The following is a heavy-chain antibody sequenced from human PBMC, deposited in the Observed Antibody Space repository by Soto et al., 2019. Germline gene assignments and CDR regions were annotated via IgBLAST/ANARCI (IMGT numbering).Heavy chain of an antibody. V-gene: IGHV1-69*02. CDR1: GGTFSSYT. CDR2: IIPILGIA. CDR3: ARGGYSYGVTIDY. Sequence: SVKVSCKASGGTFSSYTISWVRQAPGQGLEWMGRIIPILGIANYAQKFQGRVTITADKSTSTAYMELSSLRSEDTAVYYCARGGYSYGVTIDYWGQGTLVTVSS. D-gene: IGHD5-18*01. J-gene: IGHJ4*02.